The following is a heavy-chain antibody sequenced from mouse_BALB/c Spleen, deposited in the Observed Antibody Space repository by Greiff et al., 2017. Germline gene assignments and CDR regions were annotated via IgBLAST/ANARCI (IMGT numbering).Heavy chain of an antibody. J-gene: IGHJ4*01. CDR3: ARDRGLRRTPYAMDY. CDR2: IWAGGST. V-gene: IGHV2-9*02. CDR1: GFSLTSYG. D-gene: IGHD2-4*01. Sequence: VMLVESGPGLVAPSQSLSITCTVSGFSLTSYGVHWVRQPPGKGLEWLGVIWAGGSTNYNSALMSRLSISKDNSKSQVFLKMNSLQTDDTAMYYCARDRGLRRTPYAMDYWGQGTSVTVSS.